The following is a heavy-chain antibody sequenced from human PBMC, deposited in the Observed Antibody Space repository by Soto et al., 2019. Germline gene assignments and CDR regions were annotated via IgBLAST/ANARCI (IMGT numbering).Heavy chain of an antibody. CDR2: IYPDELDP. CDR1: DYRFSTYW. CDR3: ARRHKDCSGSTCQFRFGMDV. Sequence: VQLVQSGAEIKKPGESLMISCKVYDYRFSTYWTDWVRQMPGKGLEWMGSIYPDELDPSYSPSFQGQVTISVDKSISTAYLHWSSLKASDTAMYYCARRHKDCSGSTCQFRFGMDVWGQGTSVTVSS. J-gene: IGHJ6*02. V-gene: IGHV5-51*01. D-gene: IGHD2-15*01.